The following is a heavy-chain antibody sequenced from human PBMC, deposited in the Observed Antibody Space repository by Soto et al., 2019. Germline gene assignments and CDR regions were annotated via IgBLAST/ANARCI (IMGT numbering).Heavy chain of an antibody. V-gene: IGHV3-33*01. D-gene: IGHD5-12*01. CDR1: GFXFSSYG. J-gene: IGHJ3*02. CDR2: IWYDGSNK. CDR3: AREIYELSAFEI. Sequence: GGSLXLSCAASGFXFSSYGMHWVRQAPGKGLEWVAVIWYDGSNKYYADSVKGRFTISRDNSKNTLYLQMNSLRAEDTAVYYCAREIYELSAFEIWGQGTMVHRLL.